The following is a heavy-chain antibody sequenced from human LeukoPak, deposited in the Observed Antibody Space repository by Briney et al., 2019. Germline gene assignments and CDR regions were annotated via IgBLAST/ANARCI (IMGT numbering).Heavy chain of an antibody. J-gene: IGHJ4*02. V-gene: IGHV3-21*01. CDR3: AKETLGALDY. CDR2: ISSSSSFI. Sequence: GGSPRLSCAASGFTFSRYSVNWVRQAPGKGLEWVSSISSSSSFIYYADSVKGRFTISRDNAKNLPYLQMNSLRAEDTAVYYCAKETLGALDYWGQGTLVTVSS. CDR1: GFTFSRYS. D-gene: IGHD1-26*01.